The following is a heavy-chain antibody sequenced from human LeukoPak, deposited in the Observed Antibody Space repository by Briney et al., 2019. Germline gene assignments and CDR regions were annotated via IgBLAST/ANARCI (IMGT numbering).Heavy chain of an antibody. CDR2: INPNSGGT. Sequence: ASVKVSCRASGYTFTGYYMHWGRQAPGQGLEWMGWINPNSGGTNYAQKCQGRVTMTRDTSISTAYMELSRLRSDDTAVYYCARGPVVVAGYYFDYWGQGTLVTVSS. CDR3: ARGPVVVAGYYFDY. V-gene: IGHV1-2*02. CDR1: GYTFTGYY. D-gene: IGHD2-15*01. J-gene: IGHJ4*02.